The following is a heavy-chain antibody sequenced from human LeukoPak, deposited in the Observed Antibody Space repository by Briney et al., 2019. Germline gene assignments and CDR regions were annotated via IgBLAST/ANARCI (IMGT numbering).Heavy chain of an antibody. Sequence: GASVKVSCKASGYTFTSYDINWVRQATGQGLEWMGWMNPNSGDTGYAQKFQGRVTMTRNTSISTAYMELSSLRSEDTAVYYCARVEEQQLVGINWFDPWGQGTLVTVFS. D-gene: IGHD6-13*01. J-gene: IGHJ5*02. V-gene: IGHV1-8*01. CDR1: GYTFTSYD. CDR3: ARVEEQQLVGINWFDP. CDR2: MNPNSGDT.